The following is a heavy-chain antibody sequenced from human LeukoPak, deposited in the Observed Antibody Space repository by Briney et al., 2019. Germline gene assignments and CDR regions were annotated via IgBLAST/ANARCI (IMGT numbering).Heavy chain of an antibody. D-gene: IGHD6-13*01. CDR3: AKDPISAGYSSSWHLSRWFDP. Sequence: PGGSLRLSCAASGFTFSSYAMSWVRQAPGKGLEWVSVISGSGGSTYYADSVKGRFTISRDNSKNTLYLQMNSLRAEDTAIYYCAKDPISAGYSSSWHLSRWFDPWGQGTLVTVSS. CDR1: GFTFSSYA. V-gene: IGHV3-23*01. J-gene: IGHJ5*02. CDR2: ISGSGGST.